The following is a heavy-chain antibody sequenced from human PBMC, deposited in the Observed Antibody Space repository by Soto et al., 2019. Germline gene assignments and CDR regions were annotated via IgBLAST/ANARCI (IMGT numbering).Heavy chain of an antibody. J-gene: IGHJ4*02. Sequence: QVQLVQSGAEVKKPGASVKVSCKASGYTFTSYGISWVRQAPGQGLEWMGWISAYNGNTNYAQKLQGRVTMTTDTSMSTDYMELRSLRSDDTAVYYCARVYRITMVRGELSEYWGQGTLVTVSS. D-gene: IGHD3-10*01. CDR2: ISAYNGNT. V-gene: IGHV1-18*01. CDR1: GYTFTSYG. CDR3: ARVYRITMVRGELSEY.